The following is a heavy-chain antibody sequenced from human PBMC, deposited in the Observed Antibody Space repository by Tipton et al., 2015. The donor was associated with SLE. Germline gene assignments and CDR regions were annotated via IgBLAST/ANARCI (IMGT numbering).Heavy chain of an antibody. CDR3: ARGCSGTSYYWGDD. J-gene: IGHJ4*02. CDR2: IYDSGRT. V-gene: IGHV4-34*01. D-gene: IGHD2-15*01. CDR1: GGSFSGYY. Sequence: TLSLTCAVYGGSFSGYYWGWIRQPQGKGLEWIGSIYDSGRTYYNPSLKSRVTISVDTSKNQFSLKLSSVTAADTAVYYCARGCSGTSYYWGDDWGQGSLVIVSS.